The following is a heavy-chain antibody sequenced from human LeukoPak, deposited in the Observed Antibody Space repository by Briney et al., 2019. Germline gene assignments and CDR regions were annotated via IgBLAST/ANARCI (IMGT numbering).Heavy chain of an antibody. CDR2: IYPGDSDT. D-gene: IGHD4-17*01. V-gene: IGHV5-51*01. CDR1: GYSFTSYW. CDR3: ARPRQKTTVDDPPDAFDI. J-gene: IGHJ3*02. Sequence: GESLKISCKGSGYSFTSYWIGWVRQMPGKGLEWMGIIYPGDSDTRYSPSFQGQVTISADKSISTAYLQWSSLKASDTAMYYCARPRQKTTVDDPPDAFDIWGQGTMVTVSS.